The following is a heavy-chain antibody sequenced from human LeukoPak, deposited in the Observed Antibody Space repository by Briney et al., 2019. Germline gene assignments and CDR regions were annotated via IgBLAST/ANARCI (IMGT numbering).Heavy chain of an antibody. CDR1: GGSLSSGSYY. D-gene: IGHD4-17*01. CDR3: ARDSEDGDDAFDI. V-gene: IGHV4-61*02. J-gene: IGHJ3*02. CDR2: IYTSGST. Sequence: SQTLSLTCTVSGGSLSSGSYYWSWIRQPAGKGLECVGRIYTSGSTNYNPSLKSRVTISVDTSKNQFSLKLSSVTAADTAVYYCARDSEDGDDAFDIWGQGTMVTVSS.